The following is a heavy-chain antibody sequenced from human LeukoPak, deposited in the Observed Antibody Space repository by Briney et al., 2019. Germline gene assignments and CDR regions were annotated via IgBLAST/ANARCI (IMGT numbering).Heavy chain of an antibody. CDR1: GYTFTSYD. D-gene: IGHD2-2*01. J-gene: IGHJ6*03. Sequence: GASVKVSCKASGYTFTSYDINWVRQATGQGLGWMGWMNPNSGNTGYAQKFQGRVTITRNTSISTAYMELSSLRSEDTAVYYCARGVHNRIPPKRYCSSTSCPGNNYYYYMDVWGKGTTVTVSS. CDR2: MNPNSGNT. V-gene: IGHV1-8*03. CDR3: ARGVHNRIPPKRYCSSTSCPGNNYYYYMDV.